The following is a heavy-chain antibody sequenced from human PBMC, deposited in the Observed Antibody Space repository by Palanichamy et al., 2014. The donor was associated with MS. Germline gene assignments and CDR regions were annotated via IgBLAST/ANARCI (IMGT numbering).Heavy chain of an antibody. Sequence: EVQLVESGGGVLQPGGSLRLSCAASGFTFSSYWMHWVRQASGKGLAWVSRIDSDGNNIQYAGSVKGRFTISRDNAKNTLYLQMNSLRVEDTAVYYCARVLAGGCMDVWGQGTTVTISS. J-gene: IGHJ6*02. CDR3: ARVLAGGCMDV. CDR1: GFTFSSYW. CDR2: IDSDGNNI. V-gene: IGHV3-74*03. D-gene: IGHD6-13*01.